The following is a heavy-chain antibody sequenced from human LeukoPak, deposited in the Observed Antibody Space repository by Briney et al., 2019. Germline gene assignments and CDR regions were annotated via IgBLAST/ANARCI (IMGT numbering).Heavy chain of an antibody. CDR3: ARSMGVLLWFGELSHYYGMDV. J-gene: IGHJ6*02. CDR2: IIPIFGTA. V-gene: IGHV1-69*13. D-gene: IGHD3-10*01. Sequence: SVKVSCKASGYTFTSYGISWVRQAPGQGLEWMGGIIPIFGTANYAQKFQGRVTITADESTSTAYMELSSLRSEDTAVYYCARSMGVLLWFGELSHYYGMDVWGQGTTVTVSS. CDR1: GYTFTSYG.